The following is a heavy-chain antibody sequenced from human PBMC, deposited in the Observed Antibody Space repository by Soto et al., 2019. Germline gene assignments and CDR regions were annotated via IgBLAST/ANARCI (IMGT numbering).Heavy chain of an antibody. CDR1: GGYIGSGYYY. J-gene: IGHJ4*02. CDR3: ASRQQQVALVGY. V-gene: IGHV4-30-4*01. Sequence: NPSETLPLTCNVSGGYIGSGYYYWSWIRQSPGKGLEWIGHIYYGGTTYYNPSLKSRLTISVDASKNQFSLKLSSVTAADTAIYYCASRQQQVALVGYWGQGTLVTVSS. D-gene: IGHD2-2*03. CDR2: IYYGGTT.